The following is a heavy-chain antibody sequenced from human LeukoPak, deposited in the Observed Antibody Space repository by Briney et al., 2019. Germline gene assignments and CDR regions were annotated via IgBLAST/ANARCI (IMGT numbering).Heavy chain of an antibody. CDR3: ARNTAGGDY. D-gene: IGHD5-18*01. V-gene: IGHV3-30*03. CDR1: GFTFSSYG. Sequence: GGSLRLSCAASGFTFSSYGMHWVRQAPGKGLEWVAVISYDGSNKYYADSVKGRFTISRDNSKNTLYLQMNSLRSDDTAVYYCARNTAGGDYWGQGTLVTVSS. CDR2: ISYDGSNK. J-gene: IGHJ4*02.